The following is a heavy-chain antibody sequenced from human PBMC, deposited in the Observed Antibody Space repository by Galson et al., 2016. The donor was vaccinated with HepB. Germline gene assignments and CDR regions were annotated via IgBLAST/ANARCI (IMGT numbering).Heavy chain of an antibody. J-gene: IGHJ4*02. D-gene: IGHD2-21*01. CDR3: AREPRAGAYYFDY. CDR2: IKEDGSVK. Sequence: SLRLSCAASGFTFSSYWMTWVRQAPGKGLEWVANIKEDGSVKYHVDSVQGRFTISRDNAENSLYLQMNSLRAEDTAVYYCAREPRAGAYYFDYWGQGTLVTVSS. V-gene: IGHV3-7*03. CDR1: GFTFSSYW.